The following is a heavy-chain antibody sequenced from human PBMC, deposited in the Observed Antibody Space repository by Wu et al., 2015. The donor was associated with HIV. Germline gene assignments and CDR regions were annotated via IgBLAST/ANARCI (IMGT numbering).Heavy chain of an antibody. CDR1: GYTFSSYY. CDR2: IIPGTGGT. CDR3: VGYSRGYNWFRN. J-gene: IGHJ4*02. V-gene: IGHV1-2*02. D-gene: IGHD5-24*01. Sequence: LVQSGAEMKNPGASVKVSCKTSGYTFSSYYMHWVRQAPGQGLEWMGWIIPGTGGTKYARNFQGRMTMTADTSTNTAYMDLIRLTSDDTAVYFCVGYSRGYNWFRNWGQGTLVTVSS.